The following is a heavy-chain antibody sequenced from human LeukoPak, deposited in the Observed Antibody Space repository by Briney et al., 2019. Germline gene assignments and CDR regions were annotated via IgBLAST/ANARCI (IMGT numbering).Heavy chain of an antibody. CDR1: GGSMNSYY. CDR3: ARAALGYCSGGTCYSSWYFDL. D-gene: IGHD2-15*01. J-gene: IGHJ2*01. V-gene: IGHV4-59*01. Sequence: SETLSLTCTVSGGSMNSYYWTWLRQPPGKGLEWIGYIYYSGNTDYNPSLKSRVSMSVDTSKSQFSLKLSSVTAADTAVYYCARAALGYCSGGTCYSSWYFDLWGRGTLVTVSS. CDR2: IYYSGNT.